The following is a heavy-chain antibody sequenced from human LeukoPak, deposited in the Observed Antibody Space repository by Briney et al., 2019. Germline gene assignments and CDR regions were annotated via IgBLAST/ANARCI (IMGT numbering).Heavy chain of an antibody. CDR3: ARDLSSTSNWELDY. CDR2: INVNSGGTNT. V-gene: IGHV1-2*06. J-gene: IGHJ4*02. Sequence: GASVKVSCKASGYTFTDYFIHWVRQAPGQGLEWMGRINVNSGGTNTNYAQNFQGRVTMTRDTSISTAYTELSRLTSDDTAVYYCARDLSSTSNWELDYWGQGTLVTVSS. CDR1: GYTFTDYF. D-gene: IGHD1-26*01.